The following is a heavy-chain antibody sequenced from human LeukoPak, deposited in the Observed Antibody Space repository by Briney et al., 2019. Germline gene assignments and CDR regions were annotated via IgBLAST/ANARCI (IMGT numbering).Heavy chain of an antibody. Sequence: PSETLSLTCTVSGDSVSSDNYYWSWIRQPPGKGLEWIGEINHSGSTNYNPSLKSRVTISVDTSKNQFSLKLSSVTAADTAVYYCARGDYDILPWGQGTLVTVSS. CDR2: INHSGST. D-gene: IGHD3-9*01. CDR1: GDSVSSDNYY. CDR3: ARGDYDILP. J-gene: IGHJ5*02. V-gene: IGHV4-39*07.